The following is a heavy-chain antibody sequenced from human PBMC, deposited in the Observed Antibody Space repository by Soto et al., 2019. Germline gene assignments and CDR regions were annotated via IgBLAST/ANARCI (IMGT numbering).Heavy chain of an antibody. J-gene: IGHJ4*02. V-gene: IGHV4-59*01. D-gene: IGHD3-10*01. CDR2: VYYSGST. CDR3: ARVYMVRGTIIRYFDY. CDR1: GGSISSYY. Sequence: SETLSLTCTVSGGSISSYYWSWIRQPPGKGLERIGYVYYSGSTHYNPSLESRVTISVDTSKNQFSLKLSSVTAADTAVYYCARVYMVRGTIIRYFDYWGQGTLVTVSS.